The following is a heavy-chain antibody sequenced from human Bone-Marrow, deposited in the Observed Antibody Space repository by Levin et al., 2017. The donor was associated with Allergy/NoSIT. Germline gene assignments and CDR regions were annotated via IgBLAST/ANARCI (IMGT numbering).Heavy chain of an antibody. CDR2: ISASIGTT. D-gene: IGHD6-19*01. J-gene: IGHJ4*02. V-gene: IGHV1-18*01. Sequence: ASVKVSCKASGYTFTNFAVSWVRQAPGQGLEWMGWISASIGTTNYAQNLQGRVTMTTDTSTSTAYMYLTRLRSDDTAIYYCAGVRSSGWDAWGQGTLVTVSS. CDR1: GYTFTNFA. CDR3: AGVRSSGWDA.